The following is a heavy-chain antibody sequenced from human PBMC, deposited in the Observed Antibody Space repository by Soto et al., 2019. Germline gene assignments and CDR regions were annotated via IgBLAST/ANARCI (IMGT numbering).Heavy chain of an antibody. V-gene: IGHV1-18*01. CDR1: GYTFTSYG. Sequence: ASVKVSCKASGYTFTSYGISCVRQAPGQVLEWMGWISAYNGNTNYAQKLQGRVTMTTDTSTSTAYMELRSLRSDDTAVYYCARERGAAALVYYYYYGMDVWGQGTTVTVSS. D-gene: IGHD6-13*01. CDR2: ISAYNGNT. J-gene: IGHJ6*02. CDR3: ARERGAAALVYYYYYGMDV.